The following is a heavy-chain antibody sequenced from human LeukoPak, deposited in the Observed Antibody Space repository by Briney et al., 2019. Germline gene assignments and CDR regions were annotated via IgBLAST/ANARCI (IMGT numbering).Heavy chain of an antibody. CDR2: IYSGGGT. J-gene: IGHJ4*02. Sequence: PGGSLRLSCAASGFTVSSNYMSWVRQAPGKGLEWVCLIYSGGGTHYADSVKGRFTISRDSSENTLYLQMNSLRAEDTAVYYCASLDLWTGYFDLWGQARQVTVSS. CDR1: GFTVSSNY. CDR3: ASLDLWTGYFDL. V-gene: IGHV3-66*01. D-gene: IGHD3/OR15-3a*01.